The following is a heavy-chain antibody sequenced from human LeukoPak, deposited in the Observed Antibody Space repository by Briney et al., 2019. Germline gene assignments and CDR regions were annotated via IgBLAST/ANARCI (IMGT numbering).Heavy chain of an antibody. CDR1: GGTFSSYA. CDR3: EREAAYDILTGYYNNHPYFDY. V-gene: IGHV1-69*04. D-gene: IGHD3-9*01. CDR2: IIPILGIA. Sequence: SLKVYCKASGGTFSSYAISWVRQAPGQGLQWIGRIIPILGIANYAQKFQGRVTITADKSTSTAYMELSSLRSEDTAVFFFEREAAYDILTGYYNNHPYFDYWGQGTLVTVSS. J-gene: IGHJ4*02.